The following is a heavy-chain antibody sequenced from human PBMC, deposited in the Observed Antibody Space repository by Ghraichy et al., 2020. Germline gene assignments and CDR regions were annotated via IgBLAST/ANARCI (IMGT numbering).Heavy chain of an antibody. Sequence: SQTLSLTCTVSGGSMSHSTYYWGWIRQPPGKGLEWIGSGGFTRYNPSLKSRVTISVDTSKNHFSLILTSLTAADTAVYYCARYVAGSSIAFWGQGTLVTVSS. V-gene: IGHV4-39*02. CDR1: GGSMSHSTYY. CDR2: GGFT. D-gene: IGHD3-10*02. CDR3: ARYVAGSSIAF. J-gene: IGHJ4*02.